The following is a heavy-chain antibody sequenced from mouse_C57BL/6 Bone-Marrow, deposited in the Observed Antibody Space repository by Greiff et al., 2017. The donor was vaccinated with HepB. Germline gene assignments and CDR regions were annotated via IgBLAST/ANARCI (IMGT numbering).Heavy chain of an antibody. CDR1: GYTFTDYY. CDR3: ARGGLQFFPFAY. J-gene: IGHJ3*01. D-gene: IGHD6-1*01. V-gene: IGHV1-26*01. Sequence: EVQLQQSGPELVKPGASVKISCKASGYTFTDYYMNWVKQSHGKSLEWIGDINPNNGGTSYNQKVKGKATLTVDKSSSTAYIELRSLTSEDAAVYFCARGGLQFFPFAYWGQGTLVTVSA. CDR2: INPNNGGT.